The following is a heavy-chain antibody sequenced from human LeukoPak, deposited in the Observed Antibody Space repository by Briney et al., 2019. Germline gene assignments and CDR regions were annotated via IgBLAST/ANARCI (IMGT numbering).Heavy chain of an antibody. J-gene: IGHJ4*02. D-gene: IGHD2-2*01. Sequence: GSLRLSCAASGFTFSSYSMNWVRQAPGKGLEWVSSISSSSSYIYYADSVKGRFTISRDNAKNSLYLQMNSLRAEDTAVYYCASLYCSSTSCLLWGQGTLVTVSS. V-gene: IGHV3-21*01. CDR2: ISSSSSYI. CDR3: ASLYCSSTSCLL. CDR1: GFTFSSYS.